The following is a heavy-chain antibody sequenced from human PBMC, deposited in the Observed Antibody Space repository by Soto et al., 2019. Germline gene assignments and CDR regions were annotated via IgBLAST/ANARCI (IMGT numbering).Heavy chain of an antibody. D-gene: IGHD6-19*01. CDR2: ISYDGSNK. CDR1: GFTFSSYG. Sequence: PGGTLRLSCAASGFTFSSYGMHWVRQAPGKGLEWVAVISYDGSNKYYADSVKGRFTISRDNSKNTLYLQMNSLRAEDTAVYYCAKDDGSGWFYGMDVWGQGTTVTVSS. V-gene: IGHV3-30*18. CDR3: AKDDGSGWFYGMDV. J-gene: IGHJ6*02.